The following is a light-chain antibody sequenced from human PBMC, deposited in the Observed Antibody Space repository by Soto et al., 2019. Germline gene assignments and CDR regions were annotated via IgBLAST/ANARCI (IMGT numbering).Light chain of an antibody. V-gene: IGKV3-15*01. CDR1: QSVSSN. J-gene: IGKJ5*01. Sequence: EIVMTQSPATLSVPPGDRATLSCRASQSVSSNLAWYQQKPGQAPRLLIYGASTRATGIPARFSGSGSGTEFTLTISSLQSEDFAVYYCQQYNNWPITFGQGTRLEI. CDR2: GAS. CDR3: QQYNNWPIT.